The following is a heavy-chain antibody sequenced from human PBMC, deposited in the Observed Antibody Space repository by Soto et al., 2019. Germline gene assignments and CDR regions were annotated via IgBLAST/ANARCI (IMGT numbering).Heavy chain of an antibody. CDR2: ITWNSGHI. V-gene: IGHV3-9*01. J-gene: IGHJ4*02. CDR3: AQGRSSMIVVVMDY. Sequence: EVQLVESGGALVQPGRSLRLSCVASGFNFDDSAMNWVRQVPGKGLEWVSGITWNSGHILYADSVKGRFTIYRDNAKKSLYLELNSLRPEDKALYYFAQGRSSMIVVVMDYGGQGTPVTVSS. CDR1: GFNFDDSA. D-gene: IGHD3-22*01.